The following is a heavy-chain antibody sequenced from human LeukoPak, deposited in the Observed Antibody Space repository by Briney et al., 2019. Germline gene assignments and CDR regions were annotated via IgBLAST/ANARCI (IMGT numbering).Heavy chain of an antibody. CDR3: ARDQGAAGLY. CDR1: GGSFSDYY. V-gene: IGHV4-34*01. CDR2: INHSGST. D-gene: IGHD6-13*01. J-gene: IGHJ4*02. Sequence: SETLSLTCAVYGGSFSDYYCTWIRQPPGKGLEWIGEINHSGSTNYNPSLKSRVTISVDTSKNQFSLKLNSVTAADTAVYYCARDQGAAGLYWSLGTLVTVSS.